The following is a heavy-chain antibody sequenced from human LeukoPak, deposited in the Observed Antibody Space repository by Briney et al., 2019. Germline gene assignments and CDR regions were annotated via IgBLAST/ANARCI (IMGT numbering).Heavy chain of an antibody. CDR2: IDPSGGST. D-gene: IGHD3-10*01. CDR3: ARGHSFRGGYVSRWLDP. Sequence: GASVKVSCKTSGYTFTSFHMHWVRQAPGQGLEWMGMIDPSGGSTTYAQNFQGRVTMTRDTSTITFYMELSSLRFDDTATYFCARGHSFRGGYVSRWLDPWGQGTLVTVSS. J-gene: IGHJ5*02. CDR1: GYTFTSFH. V-gene: IGHV1-46*01.